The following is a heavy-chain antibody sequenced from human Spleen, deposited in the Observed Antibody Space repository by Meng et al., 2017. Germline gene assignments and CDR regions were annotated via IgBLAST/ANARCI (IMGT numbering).Heavy chain of an antibody. J-gene: IGHJ4*02. D-gene: IGHD1-26*01. CDR1: GYTFTSFD. CDR2: MNPNSGNT. CDR3: ARFPRRGSYCSEF. V-gene: IGHV1-8*01. Sequence: ASVKVSCKASGYTFTSFDINWVRLATGQGLEWMGWMNPNSGNTGYAQKFQGRVTMTMDTSISTAYMELSSLRPEDTAVYYCARFPRRGSYCSEFWGQGTVVTVSS.